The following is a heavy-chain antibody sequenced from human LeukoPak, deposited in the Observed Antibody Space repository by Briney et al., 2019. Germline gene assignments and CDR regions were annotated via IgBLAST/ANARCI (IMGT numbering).Heavy chain of an antibody. CDR3: ARVLIRSIAVAGAEYFQH. D-gene: IGHD6-19*01. J-gene: IGHJ1*01. CDR2: ISGYTGNT. V-gene: IGHV1-18*01. CDR1: SHTFTSCG. Sequence: SEKLFCKASSHTFTSCGIRWVRQAPGQGLEWMGWISGYTGNTNYAQKLQGRVTMTTDTSTSTAYMELRSLRSDDTAVYYCARVLIRSIAVAGAEYFQHWGQGTLVTVSS.